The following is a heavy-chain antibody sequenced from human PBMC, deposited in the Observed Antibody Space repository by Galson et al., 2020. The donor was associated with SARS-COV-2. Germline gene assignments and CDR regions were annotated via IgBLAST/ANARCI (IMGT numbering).Heavy chain of an antibody. CDR2: IYYSGST. CDR1: GGSISSYY. V-gene: IGHV4-59*08. D-gene: IGHD3-22*01. Sequence: LETLSLTCTVSGGSISSYYWSWIRQPPGKGLEWIGYIYYSGSTNYNPSLKSRVTISVDTSKNQFSLKLSSVTAADTAVYYCARHVADDYYDSSGFDYWGQGTLVTVSS. CDR3: ARHVADDYYDSSGFDY. J-gene: IGHJ4*02.